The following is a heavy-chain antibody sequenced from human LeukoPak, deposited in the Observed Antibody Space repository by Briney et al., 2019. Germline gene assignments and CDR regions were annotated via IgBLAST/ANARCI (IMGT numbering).Heavy chain of an antibody. CDR3: AKDRWQQLVNWFDP. CDR2: ISGSGGST. Sequence: GGSLRLSCAASGFTFSSYAMSWVRQAPGKGLEWVSAISGSGGSTYYADSVKGRFTISRDNSKNTLHLQMNSLRAEDTAVYYCAKDRWQQLVNWFDPWGQGTLVTVSS. J-gene: IGHJ5*02. CDR1: GFTFSSYA. V-gene: IGHV3-23*01. D-gene: IGHD6-13*01.